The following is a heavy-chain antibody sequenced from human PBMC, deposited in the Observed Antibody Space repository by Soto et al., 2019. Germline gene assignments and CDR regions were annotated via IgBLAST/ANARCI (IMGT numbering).Heavy chain of an antibody. CDR2: MHHSGTT. CDR3: ARVRQYCSATSCYLDP. CDR1: GGSISSSSYY. D-gene: IGHD2-2*01. J-gene: IGHJ5*02. Sequence: SETLSLTCTVSGGSISSSSYYWGWIRQPPGKGLEWIGEMHHSGTTNYNPSLKSRVAISADKSKNQFSLKLNSVTAADTAVYYCARVRQYCSATSCYLDPWGQGTLVTVSS. V-gene: IGHV4-61*05.